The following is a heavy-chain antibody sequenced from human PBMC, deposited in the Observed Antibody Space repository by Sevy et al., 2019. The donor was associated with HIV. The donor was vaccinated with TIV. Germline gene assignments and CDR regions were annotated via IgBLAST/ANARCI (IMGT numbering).Heavy chain of an antibody. CDR1: GASISSSGYY. V-gene: IGHV4-39*01. CDR3: AGPTLTYSSGWSYYDS. J-gene: IGHJ4*02. Sequence: SETLSLTCAVSGASISSSGYYWGWIRQPPGKGLEWIASINYSSSTFYDPSLKSRVTISSDTSKNQFSLKLNSVTAADTAIYYCAGPTLTYSSGWSYYDSWGQGTVVTVSS. D-gene: IGHD6-19*01. CDR2: INYSSST.